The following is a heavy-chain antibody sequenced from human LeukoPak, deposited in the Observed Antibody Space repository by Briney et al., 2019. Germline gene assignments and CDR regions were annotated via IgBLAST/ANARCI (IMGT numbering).Heavy chain of an antibody. CDR1: GFTFSSYG. CDR3: VKGYSYYMDV. V-gene: IGHV3-30*02. J-gene: IGHJ6*03. Sequence: GGSLRLSCAASGFTFSSYGMHWVRQAPGKGLEWVTFIRYDGTNKDYADSVKGRFTISRDNSKNMLFLQMNSLRAEDTAVYYCVKGYSYYMDVWGKGTTVTISS. CDR2: IRYDGTNK.